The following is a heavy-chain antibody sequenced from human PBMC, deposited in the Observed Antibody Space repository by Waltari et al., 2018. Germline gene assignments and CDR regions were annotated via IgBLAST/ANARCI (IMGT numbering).Heavy chain of an antibody. CDR1: GYTFPTYY. Sequence: QVQLVQSGAEVKKPGASVKVSCQESGYTFPTYYIHWVRQAPGQGLEWMGIINPSSGDTRYAQKFQDRITLTSDTSSTTLYMELSSLRSEDTAVYYCARDGAVSAVLRFFFDYWGQGTLVTVSS. CDR3: ARDGAVSAVLRFFFDY. V-gene: IGHV1-46*01. CDR2: INPSSGDT. J-gene: IGHJ4*02. D-gene: IGHD2-8*01.